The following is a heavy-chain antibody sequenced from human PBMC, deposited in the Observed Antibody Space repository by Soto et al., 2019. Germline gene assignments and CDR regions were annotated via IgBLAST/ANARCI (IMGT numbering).Heavy chain of an antibody. CDR1: GFTLSSFW. V-gene: IGHV3-7*05. CDR2: INQDGSET. Sequence: GGSLRLSCAASGFTLSSFWMSWVRQAPGKGLEWVANINQDGSETYFVDSVKGRFTISRDNAKSSLYLQMNSLRAEDTAVYYCSRALYCITTNCAVRDYWGQGTLVTVSS. J-gene: IGHJ4*02. CDR3: SRALYCITTNCAVRDY. D-gene: IGHD2-2*01.